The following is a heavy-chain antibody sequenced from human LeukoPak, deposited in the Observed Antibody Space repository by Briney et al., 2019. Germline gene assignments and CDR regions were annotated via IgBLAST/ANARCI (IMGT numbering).Heavy chain of an antibody. CDR3: ARESSGWYALDF. V-gene: IGHV3-20*04. Sequence: GGSLRLSCAASGFTFSSYAMHWVRQAPGKGLEWVAGIDWDGGRTGYADSVKGRFTISRDNAKKSLYLQMNSLRVEDTALYYCARESSGWYALDFWGQGSLVTVSS. D-gene: IGHD6-19*01. CDR2: IDWDGGRT. CDR1: GFTFSSYA. J-gene: IGHJ4*02.